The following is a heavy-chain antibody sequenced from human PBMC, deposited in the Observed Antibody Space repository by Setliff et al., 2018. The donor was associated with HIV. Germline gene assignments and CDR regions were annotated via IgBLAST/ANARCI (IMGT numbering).Heavy chain of an antibody. V-gene: IGHV4-34*08. CDR1: GFIISAHF. Sequence: PGGSLRLSCAASGFIISAHFMDWVRQAPGKGLEWIGEINHSGSSNYNSSLKSRVTISVDTSKNQFSLKLNSVTSADTAVYYCAKEDPYYYHTPEGFDPWGQGTLVTVSS. CDR2: INHSGSS. J-gene: IGHJ5*02. CDR3: AKEDPYYYHTPEGFDP. D-gene: IGHD3-22*01.